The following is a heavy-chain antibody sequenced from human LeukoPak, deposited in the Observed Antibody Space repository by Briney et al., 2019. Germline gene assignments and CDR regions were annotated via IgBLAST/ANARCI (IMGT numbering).Heavy chain of an antibody. CDR3: AKALRATIFGVVIPYLPDY. CDR1: GFTFSRHA. V-gene: IGHV3-23*01. CDR2: LSGTGGST. D-gene: IGHD3-3*01. Sequence: GGSLRLSCEASGFTFSRHAMSWVRQAPGKGLEWVSSLSGTGGSTYYADSVKGRLTVSRDNSRNMLYLEMNSLRAEDTAVYYCAKALRATIFGVVIPYLPDYWGQGTLVTVSS. J-gene: IGHJ4*02.